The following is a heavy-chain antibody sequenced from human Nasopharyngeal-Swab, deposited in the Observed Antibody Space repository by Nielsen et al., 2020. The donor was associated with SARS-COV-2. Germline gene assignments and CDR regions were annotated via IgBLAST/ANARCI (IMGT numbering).Heavy chain of an antibody. CDR3: ASPYSGSYLAAFDI. V-gene: IGHV3-30-3*01. D-gene: IGHD1-26*01. Sequence: GASLKLSCAATGFHFSSYAMNRVRADPGKGLEWAAVTSSDGSNKYYADSVKRRFTISRDNSKNTLYLQMNSLRAEDTAVYYCASPYSGSYLAAFDIWGQGTMVTVSS. CDR1: GFHFSSYA. CDR2: TSSDGSNK. J-gene: IGHJ3*02.